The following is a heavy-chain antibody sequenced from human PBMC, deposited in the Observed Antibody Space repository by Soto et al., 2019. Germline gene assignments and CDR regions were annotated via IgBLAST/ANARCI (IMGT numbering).Heavy chain of an antibody. CDR2: TRNKANSYTT. Sequence: EVQLVESGGGLVQPGGSLRLSCAASGFTLSDHYMDWVRQAPGKGLEWVGRTRNKANSYTTEYAASVKGRFTISRDDSKNSLYLQMNNLKTEDTAVYYCARGGPFTPQGYWGQGNLVTVSS. J-gene: IGHJ4*02. D-gene: IGHD2-15*01. CDR1: GFTLSDHY. V-gene: IGHV3-72*01. CDR3: ARGGPFTPQGY.